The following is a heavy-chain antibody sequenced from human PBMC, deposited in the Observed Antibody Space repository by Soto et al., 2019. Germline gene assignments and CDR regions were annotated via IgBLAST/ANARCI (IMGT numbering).Heavy chain of an antibody. CDR2: ISSSTSYV. Sequence: GGSLRLSCVASGFTFSRYGMXWLRQAPGKGLEWVASISSSTSYVYYADSVKGRFSTSRDNAKNILYLEMYALRTEDTAVYYCARDPSEGRVGNWFESWGQGTLVTVSS. CDR3: ARDPSEGRVGNWFES. CDR1: GFTFSRYG. D-gene: IGHD2-2*01. V-gene: IGHV3-21*06. J-gene: IGHJ5*01.